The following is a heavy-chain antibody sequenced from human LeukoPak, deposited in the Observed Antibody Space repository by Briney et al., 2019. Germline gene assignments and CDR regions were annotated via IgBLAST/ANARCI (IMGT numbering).Heavy chain of an antibody. J-gene: IGHJ4*02. CDR3: ARVEWHTAMVTGEPDY. Sequence: SVKVSCKASGGTFSSYAISWVRQAPGQGLEWMGGTIPIFGTANYAQKFQGRVTMTTDTSTSTAYMELRSLRSDDTSVYYCARVEWHTAMVTGEPDYWGQGTLVTVSS. CDR2: TIPIFGTA. D-gene: IGHD5-18*01. CDR1: GGTFSSYA. V-gene: IGHV1-69*05.